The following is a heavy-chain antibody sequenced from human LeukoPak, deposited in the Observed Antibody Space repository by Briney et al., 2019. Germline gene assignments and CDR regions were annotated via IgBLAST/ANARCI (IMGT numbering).Heavy chain of an antibody. Sequence: GGSLRLSCAASGFTFSSYAMSWVRQAPGKGLEWVSAISGSGGSTYYADSVKGRFTISRDNSKNTLYLQMNSLRAEDTAVYYCAKGRGYSSGSQGFDYWGQGTLVTVSS. CDR3: AKGRGYSSGSQGFDY. CDR2: ISGSGGST. CDR1: GFTFSSYA. V-gene: IGHV3-23*01. D-gene: IGHD6-19*01. J-gene: IGHJ4*02.